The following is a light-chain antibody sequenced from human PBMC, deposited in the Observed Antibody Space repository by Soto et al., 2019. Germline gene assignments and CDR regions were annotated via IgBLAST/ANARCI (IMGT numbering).Light chain of an antibody. J-gene: IGKJ4*01. CDR2: GTS. V-gene: IGKV3-20*01. Sequence: EIVFTQSPGTVSLSPGERVTLSCRASQSISNNHLAWYQQKPGQAPRLLIHGTSNRATGIPDRFSGSGSGTDFTLTFSRLEPEDFAVYYCEYYGDSIIFGGGTKVDIK. CDR1: QSISNNH. CDR3: EYYGDSII.